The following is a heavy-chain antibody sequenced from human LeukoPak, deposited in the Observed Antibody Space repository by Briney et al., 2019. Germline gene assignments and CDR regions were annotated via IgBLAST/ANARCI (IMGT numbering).Heavy chain of an antibody. V-gene: IGHV3-23*01. Sequence: GGSLRLSCVASGFTFSNYAMSWVRQAPGRGLEWVSTISDTGGSTYYADSVKGRFTISRDNSRNTLYLQMNSLRAEDTAIHYCAKVSYSDYGSGRPPFMDVWGQGTTVAVSS. CDR2: ISDTGGST. CDR3: AKVSYSDYGSGRPPFMDV. J-gene: IGHJ6*02. D-gene: IGHD3-10*01. CDR1: GFTFSNYA.